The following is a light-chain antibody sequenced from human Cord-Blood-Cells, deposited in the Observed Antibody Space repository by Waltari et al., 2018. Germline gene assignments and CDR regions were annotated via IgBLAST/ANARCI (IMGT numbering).Light chain of an antibody. J-gene: IGLJ1*01. Sequence: QSALTQPAPVHASPGQSLTISCPGTSSDVGSYNLVSWYQQHPGKAPKLMIYEGSKRPSGVSNRFSGSKSGNTASLTISGLQAEDEADYYCCSYAGSSTYVFGTGTKVTVL. CDR1: SSDVGSYNL. CDR3: CSYAGSSTYV. V-gene: IGLV2-23*01. CDR2: EGS.